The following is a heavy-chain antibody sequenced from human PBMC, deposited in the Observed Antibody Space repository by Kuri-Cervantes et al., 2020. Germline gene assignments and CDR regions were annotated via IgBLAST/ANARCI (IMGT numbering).Heavy chain of an antibody. CDR1: GYTFTSYY. CDR3: AREKDIVVVTATGGPDY. Sequence: ASVKVSCKASGYTFTSYYMHWVRQAPGQGLEWMGIINPSGGSTSYAQKFQGRVTMTRNTSISTAYMELSSLRSEDTAVYYCAREKDIVVVTATGGPDYWGQGTLVTVSS. CDR2: INPSGGST. V-gene: IGHV1-46*01. D-gene: IGHD2-21*02. J-gene: IGHJ4*02.